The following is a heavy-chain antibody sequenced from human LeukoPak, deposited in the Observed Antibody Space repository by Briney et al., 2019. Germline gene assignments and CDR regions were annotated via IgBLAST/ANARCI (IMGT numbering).Heavy chain of an antibody. Sequence: GGSLRLSCAASGFTFSDYYMSWIRQGPGKGLEWVSYISSSSSYTNYADSVKGRFTISRDNAKNSLYLQMNSLRAEDTAVYYCAREGSRGNFDYWGQGTLVTVSS. CDR2: ISSSSSYT. CDR1: GFTFSDYY. D-gene: IGHD3-10*01. CDR3: AREGSRGNFDY. V-gene: IGHV3-11*06. J-gene: IGHJ4*02.